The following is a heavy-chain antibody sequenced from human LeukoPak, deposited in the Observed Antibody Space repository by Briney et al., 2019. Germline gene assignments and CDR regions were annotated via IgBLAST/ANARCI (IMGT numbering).Heavy chain of an antibody. Sequence: SVKVSCKASGGTFSGYAISWVRQAPGQGLEWMGGIIPIFGTANYAQKFQGRVTMTTDTSTSTAYMELRSLRSDDTAVYYCARDRGYGDYYGMDVWGQGTTVTVSS. CDR3: ARDRGYGDYYGMDV. V-gene: IGHV1-69*05. D-gene: IGHD4-17*01. CDR1: GGTFSGYA. J-gene: IGHJ6*02. CDR2: IIPIFGTA.